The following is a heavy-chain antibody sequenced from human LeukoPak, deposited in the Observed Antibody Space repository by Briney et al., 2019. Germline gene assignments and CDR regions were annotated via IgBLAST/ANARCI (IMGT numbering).Heavy chain of an antibody. J-gene: IGHJ5*02. CDR2: INHSGST. Sequence: PSETLSLTCAVYGGTFSGYYWSWIRQPPGKGLEWIGEINHSGSTNYNPSLKSRVTISVDTSKNQFPLKLSSVTAADTAVYYCARRTYYDFWSGYYGNWFDPWGQGTLVTVSS. V-gene: IGHV4-34*01. CDR3: ARRTYYDFWSGYYGNWFDP. CDR1: GGTFSGYY. D-gene: IGHD3-3*01.